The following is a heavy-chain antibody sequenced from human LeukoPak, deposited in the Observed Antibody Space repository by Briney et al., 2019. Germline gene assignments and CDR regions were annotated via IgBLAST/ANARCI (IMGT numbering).Heavy chain of an antibody. Sequence: QPGGSLRLSCAASGFTFSSYGMHWVRQAPGKGLEWVAVISYDGSNKYYADSVKGRFTISRDDSKSTLYLQMTNLRAEDTAVYYCAKDGAWLRFDDWGQGILVTVSS. CDR3: AKDGAWLRFDD. V-gene: IGHV3-30*18. CDR1: GFTFSSYG. J-gene: IGHJ4*02. D-gene: IGHD5-12*01. CDR2: ISYDGSNK.